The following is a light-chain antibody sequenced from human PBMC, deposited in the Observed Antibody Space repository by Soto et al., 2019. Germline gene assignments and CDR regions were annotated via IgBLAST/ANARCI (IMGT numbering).Light chain of an antibody. CDR2: DVS. J-gene: IGLJ3*02. Sequence: QSVLTQPASVSGSPGQSITISCTGTSSDVGSSNYVSWYQHHPDKAPQLIIFDVSDRPSGVSHRFSGSKSGNTASLIISGLLAEDEAYYYCSSYTRGNSWVFGGGTKLTVL. CDR3: SSYTRGNSWV. CDR1: SSDVGSSNY. V-gene: IGLV2-14*03.